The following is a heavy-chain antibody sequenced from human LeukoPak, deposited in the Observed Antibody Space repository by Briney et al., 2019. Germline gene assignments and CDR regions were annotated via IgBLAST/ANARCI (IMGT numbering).Heavy chain of an antibody. Sequence: GASVKVSCKASGGTFSSYAISWVRQAPGQGLEWMGRIIPILGIANYAQKFQGRVTITADKSTGTAYMELSSLRSEDTAVYYCARAPRAAMVYYYYMDVWGKGTTVTVSS. CDR2: IIPILGIA. D-gene: IGHD5-18*01. CDR1: GGTFSSYA. V-gene: IGHV1-69*04. J-gene: IGHJ6*03. CDR3: ARAPRAAMVYYYYMDV.